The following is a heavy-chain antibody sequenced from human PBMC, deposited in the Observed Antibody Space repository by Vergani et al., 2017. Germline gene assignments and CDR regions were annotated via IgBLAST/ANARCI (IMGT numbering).Heavy chain of an antibody. CDR3: ARLDSSGYDFDY. CDR2: IYYSGST. J-gene: IGHJ4*02. CDR1: GGSISSGGYY. V-gene: IGHV4-31*03. D-gene: IGHD3-22*01. Sequence: QVQLQESGPGLVKPSQTLSLTCTVSGGSISSGGYYWSWIRQHPGKGLEWIGYIYYSGSTYYNPSIKSGVTISVDTSKNQFSLKLSSVTDSDTAVYYCARLDSSGYDFDYWGQGTLVTVSS.